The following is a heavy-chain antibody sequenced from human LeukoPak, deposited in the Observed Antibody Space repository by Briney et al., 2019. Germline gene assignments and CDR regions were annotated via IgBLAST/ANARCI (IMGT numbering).Heavy chain of an antibody. CDR2: IYHSGCT. D-gene: IGHD3-10*01. V-gene: IGHV4-4*02. J-gene: IGHJ4*02. CDR3: ARIYLKDEDGDFFHAIIDY. CDR1: GGYISTTNW. Sequence: PSGTLSLTCVVSGGYISTTNWWTWVRQSPGKGLEWIGEIYHSGCTNYNPSLKSRVSISIDKSNNLFSLNLNSVTAADTAMYYCARIYLKDEDGDFFHAIIDYWGQGTQVTVSS.